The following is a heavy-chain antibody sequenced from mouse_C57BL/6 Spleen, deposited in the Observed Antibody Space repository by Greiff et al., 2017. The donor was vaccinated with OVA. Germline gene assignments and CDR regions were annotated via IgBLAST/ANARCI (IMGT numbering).Heavy chain of an antibody. CDR3: ARSIVYYYAMDY. Sequence: VQLQQSGAELVRPGTSVKVSCKASGYAFTNYLIEWVKQRPGQGLEWIGVINPGSGGTNYNEKFKVKATLTADKSSSTAYMQLSSLTSEDSAVYFCARSIVYYYAMDYWGQGTSVTVSS. V-gene: IGHV1-54*01. CDR1: GYAFTNYL. CDR2: INPGSGGT. J-gene: IGHJ4*01.